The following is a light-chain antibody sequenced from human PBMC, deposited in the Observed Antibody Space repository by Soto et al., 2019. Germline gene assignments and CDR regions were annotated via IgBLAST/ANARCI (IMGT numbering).Light chain of an antibody. CDR3: QPYNNWPLT. V-gene: IGKV3-15*01. CDR1: QGIGDT. CDR2: DTS. J-gene: IGKJ4*01. Sequence: EVVMRQSPATLSVSPGEVATLYFSASQGIGDTLACYQHKPGQTPRLLIYDTSTRATGVPTRFSGSRSGAEFTLTINSLQSEDFAVYYCQPYNNWPLTFGGGTKVDIK.